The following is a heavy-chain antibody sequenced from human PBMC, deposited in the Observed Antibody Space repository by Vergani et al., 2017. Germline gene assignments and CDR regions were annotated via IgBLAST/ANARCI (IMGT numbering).Heavy chain of an antibody. Sequence: EVQLLESGGGLVQPGGSLRLSCAASGFTFSSYAMSWVRQAPGKGLEWVSAISGSGGSTYYADSVKGRFTISRDNSKNTLYLQMNSLRAEDTAVYYCARHYYGSGNYYSVNDYWGQGTLVTVSS. CDR2: ISGSGGST. D-gene: IGHD3-10*01. CDR1: GFTFSSYA. V-gene: IGHV3-23*01. CDR3: ARHYYGSGNYYSVNDY. J-gene: IGHJ4*02.